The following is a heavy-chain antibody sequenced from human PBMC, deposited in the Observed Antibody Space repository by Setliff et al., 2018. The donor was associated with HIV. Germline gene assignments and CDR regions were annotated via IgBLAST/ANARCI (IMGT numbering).Heavy chain of an antibody. CDR1: GGSFSGYC. D-gene: IGHD6-13*01. CDR3: ARVSCSSWYSIPRNYYYSMDV. CDR2: IKHSGST. J-gene: IGHJ6*03. Sequence: PSETLSLTCAVYGGSFSGYCWSWIRHPPGKGLEWIGEIKHSGSTNYNPSLKSRVTISVDTSKNQFSLKLRSVTAADTAVYYCARVSCSSWYSIPRNYYYSMDVWGKGTTVTVS. V-gene: IGHV4-34*01.